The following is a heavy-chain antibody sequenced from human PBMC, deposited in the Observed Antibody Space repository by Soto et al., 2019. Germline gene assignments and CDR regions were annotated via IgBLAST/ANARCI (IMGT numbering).Heavy chain of an antibody. CDR2: INAYNGNR. J-gene: IGHJ4*02. CDR1: GYTFTNYG. CDR3: ARDWFGVDY. V-gene: IGHV1-18*01. Sequence: QVQLVQSGAEVKKPGASVKVSCKASGYTFTNYGISWVRQAPGQGLEWMGWINAYNGNRNYAQKLQGRDTMTTDTSMSPAYMELRSLRSDYTAVYYCARDWFGVDYWGQGTLVTVSS. D-gene: IGHD3-16*01.